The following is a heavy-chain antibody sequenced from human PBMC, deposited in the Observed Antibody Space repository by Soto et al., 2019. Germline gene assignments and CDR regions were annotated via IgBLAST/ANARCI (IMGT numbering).Heavy chain of an antibody. J-gene: IGHJ6*03. Sequence: PSETLSLTFAVYGGSFSGYYWGWIRQPPGKGLEWIGEINHSGSTNYNPSLKSRVTISVDTSKNQFSLKLSSVTAADTAVYYCARLRVAMPPYYYYYYMDVWGKGTTVTVSS. V-gene: IGHV4-34*01. CDR2: INHSGST. D-gene: IGHD2-2*01. CDR1: GGSFSGYY. CDR3: ARLRVAMPPYYYYYYMDV.